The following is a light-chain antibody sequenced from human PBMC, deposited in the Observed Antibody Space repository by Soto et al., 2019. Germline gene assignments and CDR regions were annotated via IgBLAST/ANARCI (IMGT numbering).Light chain of an antibody. J-gene: IGLJ2*01. CDR3: GADHGSGSNFVVV. CDR2: VGTGGIVG. V-gene: IGLV9-49*01. CDR1: SGYSNYK. Sequence: QSVLTQPPSASASLGASVTLTWTLSSGYSNYKVDWYQQRPGKGPRFVMRVGTGGIVGSKGDGIPDRFSVLGSGLNRYLTIKNIQEEDESDYHCGADHGSGSNFVVVFGGGTKLTVL.